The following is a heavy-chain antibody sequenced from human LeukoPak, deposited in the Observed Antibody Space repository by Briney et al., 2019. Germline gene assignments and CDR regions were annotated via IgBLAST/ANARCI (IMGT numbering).Heavy chain of an antibody. CDR1: GFTFSSYA. CDR2: ISGSGGST. V-gene: IGHV3-23*01. Sequence: PWGSLRLSCAASGFTFSSYAMSWVRQAPGKGLEWVSAISGSGGSTYYADSVKGRFTISRDNSKNTLYLQMNSLRAEDTAVYYCAKGIVGASNTYVDYWGQGTLVTVSS. J-gene: IGHJ4*02. D-gene: IGHD1-26*01. CDR3: AKGIVGASNTYVDY.